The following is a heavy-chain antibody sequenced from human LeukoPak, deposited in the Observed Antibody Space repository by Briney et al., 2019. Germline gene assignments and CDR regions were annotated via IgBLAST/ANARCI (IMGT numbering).Heavy chain of an antibody. J-gene: IGHJ4*02. CDR1: GYTFTSYD. D-gene: IGHD6-19*01. CDR2: MNPNSGNT. Sequence: ASVKGSCKASGYTFTSYDINWVRQATGQGLESMGWMNPNSGNTGYAQKFQGRVTMTRNTSISTAYMELSSLPSEDTAVYYCARVYSSGWYYFDYWGQGTLVTVSS. V-gene: IGHV1-8*01. CDR3: ARVYSSGWYYFDY.